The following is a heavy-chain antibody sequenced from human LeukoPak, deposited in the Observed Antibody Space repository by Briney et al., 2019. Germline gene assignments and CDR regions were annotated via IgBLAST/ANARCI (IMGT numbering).Heavy chain of an antibody. CDR3: ATYRLWAVAGGVLADY. D-gene: IGHD6-19*01. V-gene: IGHV3-23*01. J-gene: IGHJ4*02. CDR1: GFAFGSEA. Sequence: GGSLRLSCAVSGFAFGSEAMSWVRQSPARGLEWVASISPGGGTTYYADYVKGRSTISRDNSKNSLFVQMNSLETEDTAVYYCATYRLWAVAGGVLADYWGQGTLVTVSS. CDR2: ISPGGGTT.